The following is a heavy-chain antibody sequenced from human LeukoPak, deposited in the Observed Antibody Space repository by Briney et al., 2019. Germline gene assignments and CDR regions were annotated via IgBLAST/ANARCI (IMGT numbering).Heavy chain of an antibody. CDR1: GVTFSSYG. V-gene: IGHV3-30*02. Sequence: GGSLRLSCAASGVTFSSYGMHWVRQAPGKGLEWVAFIRYDGSNKYYADSVKGRFTISRDNSKNTLYLQMNSLRAEDTAVYYCARFRGGWYNDAFDIWGQGTMVTVSS. CDR2: IRYDGSNK. D-gene: IGHD6-19*01. J-gene: IGHJ3*02. CDR3: ARFRGGWYNDAFDI.